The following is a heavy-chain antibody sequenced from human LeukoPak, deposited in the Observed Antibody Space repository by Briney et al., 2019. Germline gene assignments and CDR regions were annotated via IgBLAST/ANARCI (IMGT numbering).Heavy chain of an antibody. J-gene: IGHJ6*02. CDR2: IWSDASNK. Sequence: GRSLRLSCAPSGFIFSSYAMHWVRQAPGKGLEWVAVIWSDASNKYHADSVEGRFTISRDNSKNTLYLQMNSLRVEDTALYYCARGGGLDVWGQGATVTVSS. CDR1: GFIFSSYA. CDR3: ARGGGLDV. V-gene: IGHV3-33*01. D-gene: IGHD3-16*01.